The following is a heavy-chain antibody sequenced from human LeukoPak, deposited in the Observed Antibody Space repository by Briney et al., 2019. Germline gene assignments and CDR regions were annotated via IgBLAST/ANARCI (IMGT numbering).Heavy chain of an antibody. CDR2: IYHNGIT. D-gene: IGHD1-1*01. CDR1: GYSVSSGLF. J-gene: IGHJ4*02. CDR3: TRGVALSDHGIIDS. V-gene: IGHV4-38-2*02. Sequence: PSETLSLTCTVSGYSVSSGLFWGWIRQPPGKELEWVATIYHNGITHYNPTLESRVTISVDTSKNQFSLKMNSVTAADTAVYYCTRGVALSDHGIIDSWGQGTLATVSS.